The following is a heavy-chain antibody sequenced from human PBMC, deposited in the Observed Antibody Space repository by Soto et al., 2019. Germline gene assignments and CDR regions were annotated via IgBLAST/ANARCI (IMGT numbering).Heavy chain of an antibody. V-gene: IGHV3-23*01. D-gene: IGHD6-19*01. CDR3: AKAGFSSGWSPSYFDY. Sequence: EVQLLESGGGLVQPGRSLRLSCAASGFTFSSYAMNWVRQAPGKGLEWVSAMSGTGGSTYYADSVKGRFTISRDNSKNTLYLQMTRLGGEDTAVYYCAKAGFSSGWSPSYFDYWGQGTLVTVSS. CDR2: MSGTGGST. CDR1: GFTFSSYA. J-gene: IGHJ4*02.